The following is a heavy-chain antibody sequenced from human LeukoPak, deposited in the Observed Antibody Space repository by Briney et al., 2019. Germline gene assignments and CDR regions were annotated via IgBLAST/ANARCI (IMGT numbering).Heavy chain of an antibody. J-gene: IGHJ1*01. Sequence: PSETLSLTCTVSGGSISSSGYYWGWIRQPPGKGLEWIGSIDHSGSTYYNPSLKSRVTISVDTSKNQFSLRLNSVTAADTAVYFCGRVRTGNTGSPEYFEDWGQGTLVTVSS. CDR3: GRVRTGNTGSPEYFED. D-gene: IGHD3-10*01. CDR2: IDHSGST. CDR1: GGSISSSGYY. V-gene: IGHV4-39*07.